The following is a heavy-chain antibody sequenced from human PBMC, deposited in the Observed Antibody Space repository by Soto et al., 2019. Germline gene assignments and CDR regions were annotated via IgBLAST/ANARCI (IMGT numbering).Heavy chain of an antibody. V-gene: IGHV3-23*01. D-gene: IGHD3-10*01. J-gene: IGHJ4*02. CDR1: GFTFSVYA. Sequence: EVRLLESGGGLVQPGGSLRLSCAASGFTFSVYAMSWVRQAPGKGLEWVSGISGSGDSTHYADSVKGRFTVSRDNSKRMPYLQTNSLRAEDTAIYYCAKALYGGFTYWGQGTLVTVSS. CDR2: ISGSGDST. CDR3: AKALYGGFTY.